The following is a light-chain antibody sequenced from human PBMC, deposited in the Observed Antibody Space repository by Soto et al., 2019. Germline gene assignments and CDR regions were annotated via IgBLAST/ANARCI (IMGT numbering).Light chain of an antibody. J-gene: IGKJ3*01. Sequence: DIQMTQSPSSLSSSVGDRVTITCRASQGISNYLAWFQQKPGKVPKLLIFAASTLQSGVPSRFSGSGSGTDFTLTISSLKPEDVATYYCQKYNSAPPEAFGPGTKVDIK. V-gene: IGKV1-27*01. CDR3: QKYNSAPPEA. CDR2: AAS. CDR1: QGISNY.